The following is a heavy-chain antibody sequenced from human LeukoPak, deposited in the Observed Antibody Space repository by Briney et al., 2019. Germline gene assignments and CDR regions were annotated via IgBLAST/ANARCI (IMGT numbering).Heavy chain of an antibody. D-gene: IGHD6-13*01. CDR1: GYTFTGYF. CDR2: INPNSGGT. V-gene: IGHV1-2*02. J-gene: IGHJ3*02. Sequence: ASVKVSCKASGYTFTGYFMHWVRQAPGQGLEWMGGINPNSGGTNYAQEFEGRVTMSRDTYISTAYMELRRLRYDDTAVYYCATAVIVAVFGDAFDIWGQGTLDTVSS. CDR3: ATAVIVAVFGDAFDI.